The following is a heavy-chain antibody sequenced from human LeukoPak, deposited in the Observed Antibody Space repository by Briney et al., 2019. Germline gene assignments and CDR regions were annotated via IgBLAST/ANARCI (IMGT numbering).Heavy chain of an antibody. CDR3: ARQPTIFGPHAFDI. CDR2: IKQDGGEK. Sequence: GGSLRLSCTASGFNFSRYWMSWVRQAPGKGLEWVANIKQDGGEKYYVDSVKGRFTISRDNAKNSLYLQMNSLRAEDTAVYYCARQPTIFGPHAFDIWGQGTMVTVSS. J-gene: IGHJ3*02. D-gene: IGHD3-3*01. V-gene: IGHV3-7*01. CDR1: GFNFSRYW.